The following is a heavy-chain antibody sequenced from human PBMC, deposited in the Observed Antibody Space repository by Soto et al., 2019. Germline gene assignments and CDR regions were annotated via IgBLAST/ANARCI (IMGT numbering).Heavy chain of an antibody. V-gene: IGHV4-39*01. CDR1: GGSISSSSYY. D-gene: IGHD3-10*01. J-gene: IGHJ4*02. CDR2: IYYSGST. CDR3: ARQLLWFGELLNFDY. Sequence: PSETLSLTCTVSGGSISSSSYYWGWIRQPPGKGLEWIGSIYYSGSTYYNPSLKSRVTISVDTSKNQFSLKLSSVTAADTAVYYCARQLLWFGELLNFDYWGQGTLATVSS.